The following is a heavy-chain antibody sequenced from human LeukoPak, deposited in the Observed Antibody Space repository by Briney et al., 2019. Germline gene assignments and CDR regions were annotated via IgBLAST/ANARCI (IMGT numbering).Heavy chain of an antibody. CDR3: ARVSESPTTVFYYYYGMDV. V-gene: IGHV1-18*01. CDR2: GNT. Sequence: GNTNYAQKFQGRVTMTTDPSTSTAYMELGSLRTDDTAVYYCARVSESPTTVFYYYYGMDVWGQGTTVTVSS. J-gene: IGHJ6*02. D-gene: IGHD4-17*01.